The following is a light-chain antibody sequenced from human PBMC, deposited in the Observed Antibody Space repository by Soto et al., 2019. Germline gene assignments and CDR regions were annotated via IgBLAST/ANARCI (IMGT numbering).Light chain of an antibody. V-gene: IGKV3-15*01. CDR1: QSISDT. J-gene: IGKJ1*01. Sequence: EIVLTQSPATLSVSPGGRATLSCRASQSISDTLAWYQQKPGQAPRLLIYGASRRATGFPARFSGSGSGTEFTLTISSLQPEDFATYYCQQYNSYSQTFGQGTKVDIK. CDR3: QQYNSYSQT. CDR2: GAS.